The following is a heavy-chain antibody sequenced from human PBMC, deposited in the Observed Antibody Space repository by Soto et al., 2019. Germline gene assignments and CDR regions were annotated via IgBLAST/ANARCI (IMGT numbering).Heavy chain of an antibody. CDR3: ARDYCSGGSCQLDY. Sequence: QVQLQESGPGLVKPSETLSLTCTVSGDSISSYFWTWIRQPPGKGLEWIGYIYYSWSTKYNPSLKSRVTMSLDTSKKQFSLKLSSVTAADTAVYYCARDYCSGGSCQLDYWGQGTLVTVSS. D-gene: IGHD2-15*01. CDR2: IYYSWST. V-gene: IGHV4-59*01. CDR1: GDSISSYF. J-gene: IGHJ4*02.